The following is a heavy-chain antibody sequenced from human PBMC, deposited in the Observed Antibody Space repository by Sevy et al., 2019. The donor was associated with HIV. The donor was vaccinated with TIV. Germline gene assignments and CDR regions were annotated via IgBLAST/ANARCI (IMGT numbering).Heavy chain of an antibody. CDR3: ARGRTVVVSYGMDV. J-gene: IGHJ6*02. CDR1: GGSFSGYY. CDR2: INHSGST. V-gene: IGHV4-34*01. D-gene: IGHD2-15*01. Sequence: SETLSLTCAVYGGSFSGYYWSWIRQPPGKGLEWIGEINHSGSTNYNPPLKSRVTISVDTSKNQFSLKLSSVTAADTAVYYCARGRTVVVSYGMDVWGQGTTVTVSS.